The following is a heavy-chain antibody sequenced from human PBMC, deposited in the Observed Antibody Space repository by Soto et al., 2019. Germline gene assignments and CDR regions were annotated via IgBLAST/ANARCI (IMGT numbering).Heavy chain of an antibody. CDR3: ARLLYGDGYPDSVLDY. D-gene: IGHD5-12*01. CDR2: INPSGGST. J-gene: IGHJ4*02. CDR1: GYTFTSYY. V-gene: IGHV1-46*01. Sequence: ASVKVSCKASGYTFTSYYMHWVRQAPGQGLEWMGIINPSGGSTSYAQKFQGRVTMTRDTSTSTVYMELSSLRSEDTAVYYCARLLYGDGYPDSVLDYWGQGTLVT.